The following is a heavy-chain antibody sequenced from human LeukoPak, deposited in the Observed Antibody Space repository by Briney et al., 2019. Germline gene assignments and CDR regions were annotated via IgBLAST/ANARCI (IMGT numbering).Heavy chain of an antibody. CDR1: GFTFDDYA. CDR3: AKENG. CDR2: ISWNSGSI. V-gene: IGHV3-9*01. Sequence: AGGSLRLSCAASGFTFDDYAMHWVRQAPGKGLEWVSGISWNSGSIGYADSVKGRFTIPRDNAKNSLYLQMNSLRAEDTALYYCAKENGWGQGTLVTVSS. J-gene: IGHJ4*02.